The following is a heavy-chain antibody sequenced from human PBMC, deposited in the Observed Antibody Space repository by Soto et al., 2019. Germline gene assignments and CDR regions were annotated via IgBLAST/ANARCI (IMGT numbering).Heavy chain of an antibody. V-gene: IGHV4-39*01. J-gene: IGHJ6*02. D-gene: IGHD6-13*01. CDR2: IYYSGST. Sequence: PSETLPLTCTVSGGSISSSSYYWGWIRQPPGKGLEWIGSIYYSGSTYYNPSLKSRVTISVDTSKNQFSLKLSSVTAADTAVYYCARKGIAAANYYYYGMDVWGQGTTVTVSS. CDR3: ARKGIAAANYYYYGMDV. CDR1: GGSISSSSYY.